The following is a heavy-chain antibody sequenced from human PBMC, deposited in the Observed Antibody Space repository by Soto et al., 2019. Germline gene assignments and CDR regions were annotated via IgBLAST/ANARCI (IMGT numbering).Heavy chain of an antibody. CDR2: VYYRGRS. V-gene: IGHV4-39*01. D-gene: IGHD4-17*01. J-gene: IGHJ4*02. CDR3: VSQRTTVPTQAYFDY. Sequence: PSETLSLTCTVSGGSVTNSSYYWGWIRQSPGKGLEWIGSVYYRGRSYSKSSVKSRVTISVDTSKNRFSLSLNSVTASDTAVYFCVSQRTTVPTQAYFDYWGPGARVTVS. CDR1: GGSVTNSSYY.